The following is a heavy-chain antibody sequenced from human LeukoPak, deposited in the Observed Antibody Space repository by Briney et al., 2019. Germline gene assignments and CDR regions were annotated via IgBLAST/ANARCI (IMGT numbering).Heavy chain of an antibody. V-gene: IGHV1-69*13. J-gene: IGHJ4*02. Sequence: SVKVSCKASGGTFSIYAISWVRQAPGQGLEWMGGIIPIFGTANYAQKFQGRVTITADESTSTAYMELSSLRSEDTAVYYCAKRGHSYGDFDYWGQGTLVTVSS. CDR1: GGTFSIYA. CDR2: IIPIFGTA. D-gene: IGHD5-18*01. CDR3: AKRGHSYGDFDY.